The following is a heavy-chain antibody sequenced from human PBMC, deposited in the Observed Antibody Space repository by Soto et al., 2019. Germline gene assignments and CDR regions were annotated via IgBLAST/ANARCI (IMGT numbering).Heavy chain of an antibody. CDR1: GFSFSNYV. D-gene: IGHD6-19*01. CDR2: ISYDGSNK. V-gene: IGHV3-30-3*01. CDR3: AKELHTSSGWSQVIY. Sequence: PGGSLRLSCAASGFSFSNYVMHWVRQAPGKGLEWVAVISYDGSNKYYADSVKGRFTISRDNSKNTLYLQMNSLRAEDTAVYYCAKELHTSSGWSQVIYWGQGTLLTVSS. J-gene: IGHJ4*02.